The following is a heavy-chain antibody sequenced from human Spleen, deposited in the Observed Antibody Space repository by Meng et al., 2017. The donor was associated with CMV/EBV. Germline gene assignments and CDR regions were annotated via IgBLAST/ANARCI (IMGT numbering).Heavy chain of an antibody. D-gene: IGHD1-7*01. V-gene: IGHV3-23*01. CDR3: AKARSTRWNYGSYYYYGMDV. J-gene: IGHJ6*02. Sequence: GESLKISCVASGFTVSSNFMTWVRQAPGKGLEWVSAISASGGSTYYADSVKGRLTISRDNSKNMLYLQMNSLRAEDTAVYYCAKARSTRWNYGSYYYYGMDVWGQGTTVTVSS. CDR1: GFTVSSNF. CDR2: ISASGGST.